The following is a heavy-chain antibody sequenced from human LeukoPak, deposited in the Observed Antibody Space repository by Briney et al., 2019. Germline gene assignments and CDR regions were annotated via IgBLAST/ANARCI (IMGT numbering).Heavy chain of an antibody. J-gene: IGHJ5*02. D-gene: IGHD2-2*01. CDR3: TAGRSVTYCSGTNCYDPWFDP. Sequence: PGGSLRLSCAASRFAFSDYYISWLRQAPGKGLEWISYISTSGSTIYYADSVKGRFTISRDNAKNSLYLQMNSLRAEDTAVYYCTAGRSVTYCSGTNCYDPWFDPWGQGTLVTVSS. V-gene: IGHV3-11*01. CDR2: ISTSGSTI. CDR1: RFAFSDYY.